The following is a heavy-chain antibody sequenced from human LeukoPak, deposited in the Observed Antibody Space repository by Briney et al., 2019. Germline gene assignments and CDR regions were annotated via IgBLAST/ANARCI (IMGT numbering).Heavy chain of an antibody. CDR3: ARSGGLQTFDY. J-gene: IGHJ4*02. D-gene: IGHD4-11*01. V-gene: IGHV3-30-3*01. Sequence: GRSLRLSCAASEFTFSNYALHWVRQAPGKGLQWVAVISYDGNTIRYADSVKGRFIISRDTSKNTLYLQMNSLRAEDTAVYYCARSGGLQTFDYWGQGTLVTVSS. CDR2: ISYDGNTI. CDR1: EFTFSNYA.